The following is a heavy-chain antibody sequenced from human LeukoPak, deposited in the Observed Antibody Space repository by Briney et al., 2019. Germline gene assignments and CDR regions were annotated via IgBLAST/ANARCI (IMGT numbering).Heavy chain of an antibody. J-gene: IGHJ6*03. CDR1: VCTFSSYA. Sequence: SVKVSCKASVCTFSSYAISWVRQAPGHGLEWMGEIIPRSGTVNYAQKFQGRVTITADESRTIAYMELSSLGSDDTAVYYCARDSRSGILWWWSGPGPYAMDVWGKGTTVTVSS. D-gene: IGHD2-21*01. CDR3: ARDSRSGILWWWSGPGPYAMDV. V-gene: IGHV1-69*01. CDR2: IIPRSGTV.